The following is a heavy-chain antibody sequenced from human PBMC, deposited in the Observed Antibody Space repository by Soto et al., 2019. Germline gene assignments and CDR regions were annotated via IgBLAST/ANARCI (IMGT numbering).Heavy chain of an antibody. Sequence: GASVKVSCKASGYTFTDYYMHWVRQAPGQGLEWMGWLNPNSGGTEYAQKFQGRVTMTRDTSISTAYMEMRSLTSGDTAVYYCARASTVAGGSSNSHPNDPWGQRPLFTVSS. CDR3: ARASTVAGGSSNSHPNDP. D-gene: IGHD6-19*01. CDR2: LNPNSGGT. V-gene: IGHV1-2*02. J-gene: IGHJ5*02. CDR1: GYTFTDYY.